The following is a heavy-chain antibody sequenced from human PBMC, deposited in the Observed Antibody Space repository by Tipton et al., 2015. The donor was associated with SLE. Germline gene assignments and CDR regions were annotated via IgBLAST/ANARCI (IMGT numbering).Heavy chain of an antibody. Sequence: SLRLSCVASGLTFDDYAMHWVRQAPGKGLEWVAGISWNSVTIGYADSVKGRFTISRDNAKNSLYLQMNSLRPDGTAFYSCAREGSGGDYFDYWGQGTLVTVSS. D-gene: IGHD1-26*01. V-gene: IGHV3-9*01. CDR1: GLTFDDYA. CDR3: AREGSGGDYFDY. CDR2: ISWNSVTI. J-gene: IGHJ4*02.